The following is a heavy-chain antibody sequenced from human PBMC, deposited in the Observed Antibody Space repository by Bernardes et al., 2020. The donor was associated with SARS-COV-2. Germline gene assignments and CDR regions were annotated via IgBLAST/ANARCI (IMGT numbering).Heavy chain of an antibody. Sequence: SETLSLTCTVSGGSISSYYWSWIRQPAGKGLEWIGRIYTSGSTNYNPSLKSRVTMSVDTSKNQFSLKLSSVTAADTAVYYCARDSHYYDSSGYLPNYFDYWGQGTLVTVSS. D-gene: IGHD3-22*01. CDR2: IYTSGST. CDR1: GGSISSYY. V-gene: IGHV4-4*07. J-gene: IGHJ4*02. CDR3: ARDSHYYDSSGYLPNYFDY.